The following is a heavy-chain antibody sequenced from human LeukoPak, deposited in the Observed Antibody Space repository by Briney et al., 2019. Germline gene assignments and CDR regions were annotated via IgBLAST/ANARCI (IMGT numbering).Heavy chain of an antibody. J-gene: IGHJ6*03. CDR2: ISYDGSNK. CDR3: ARVVVRAATTYYYYYMDV. Sequence: GGSLRLSCAASGFTFSSYAMHGVRQAPGKGLEWVAVISYDGSNKYYADSVKGRFTISRDNSKNTLYLQMNSLRAEDTAVYYCARVVVRAATTYYYYYMDVWGKGTTVTVSS. CDR1: GFTFSSYA. D-gene: IGHD2-2*01. V-gene: IGHV3-30*01.